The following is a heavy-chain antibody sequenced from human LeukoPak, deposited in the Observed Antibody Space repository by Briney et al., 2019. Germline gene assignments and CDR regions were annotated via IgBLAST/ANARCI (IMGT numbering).Heavy chain of an antibody. D-gene: IGHD3-10*01. Sequence: GASVKVSCKASGYTFTSYGISWGRQAPGQGLEWMGWIRAYNGNTNYAQKLQGRVTMTTDTSTSTAYMEVRSLRSDDTAVYYCAILYGSGFDPWGQGTLVTVSS. CDR1: GYTFTSYG. V-gene: IGHV1-18*01. CDR3: AILYGSGFDP. CDR2: IRAYNGNT. J-gene: IGHJ5*02.